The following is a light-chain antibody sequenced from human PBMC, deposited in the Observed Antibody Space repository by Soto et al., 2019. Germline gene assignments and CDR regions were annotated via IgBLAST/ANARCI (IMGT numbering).Light chain of an antibody. Sequence: DIQMTQSPSTLSASVGDRVILTCRASQSIGSWLAWYQQKAGKGPKLLIYKASSLKSGVPSRFSGSGSGTDFTLTISRLEPEDFGVYYCQQYGGSPRTFGQGTKVDIK. CDR2: KAS. CDR3: QQYGGSPRT. J-gene: IGKJ1*01. CDR1: QSIGSW. V-gene: IGKV1-5*03.